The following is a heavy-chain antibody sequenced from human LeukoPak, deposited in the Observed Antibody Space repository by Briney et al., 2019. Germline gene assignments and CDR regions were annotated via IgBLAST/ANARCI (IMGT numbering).Heavy chain of an antibody. CDR2: INPNSGGT. CDR3: ARDRTMVRGVTQEIDY. V-gene: IGHV1-2*02. J-gene: IGHJ4*02. D-gene: IGHD3-10*01. Sequence: ASVKVSCKASGYTFTGYYMHWVRQAPGQGLEWMGWINPNSGGTNYAQKFQGRVTMTRDTSISTAYMELSRLRSDDTAVYYCARDRTMVRGVTQEIDYWGQGTLVTVSS. CDR1: GYTFTGYY.